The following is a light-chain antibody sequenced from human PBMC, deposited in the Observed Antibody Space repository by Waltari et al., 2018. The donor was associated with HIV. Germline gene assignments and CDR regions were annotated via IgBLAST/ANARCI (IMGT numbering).Light chain of an antibody. CDR1: SSKLGRNY. V-gene: IGLV1-47*01. Sequence: QSVLTQPPSASGTPGQRVTLSCSGSSSKLGRNYGNWYQQLPGTAPKLLICRNSQRPSGVPDRFSGSKSGTSASLAISGLRSEDEADYYCAAWDDSLSVLYVFGTGTKVTVL. J-gene: IGLJ1*01. CDR2: RNS. CDR3: AAWDDSLSVLYV.